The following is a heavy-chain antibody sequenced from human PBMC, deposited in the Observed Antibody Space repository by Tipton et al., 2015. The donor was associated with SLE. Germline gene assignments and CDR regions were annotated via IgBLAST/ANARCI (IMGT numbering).Heavy chain of an antibody. J-gene: IGHJ4*02. D-gene: IGHD3-16*01. V-gene: IGHV3-21*03. CDR3: SRNDSPDVY. Sequence: SLRLSCAASGFTFRLHNMNWVRQAPGKGLEWVSSISLTSSSISYADPMKGRFTISRDNAKKSLYLQMNNLRPEDTAVYYCSRNDSPDVYWGQGTLVTVSS. CDR1: GFTFRLHN. CDR2: ISLTSSSI.